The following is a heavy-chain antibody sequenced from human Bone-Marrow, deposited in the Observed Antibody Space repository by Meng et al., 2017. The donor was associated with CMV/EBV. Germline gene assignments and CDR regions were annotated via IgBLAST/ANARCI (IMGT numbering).Heavy chain of an antibody. Sequence: GESLKISCAASGFTFSSYAMHWVRQAPGKGLEWVAVISYDGSNKYYADSVKGRFTISRDNSKNTLYLQMNSLRAEDTAVYYCARDQTDIVVVPASTSYYYGMDVWGQRTTVTVSS. CDR2: ISYDGSNK. V-gene: IGHV3-30-3*01. CDR1: GFTFSSYA. J-gene: IGHJ6*02. D-gene: IGHD2-2*01. CDR3: ARDQTDIVVVPASTSYYYGMDV.